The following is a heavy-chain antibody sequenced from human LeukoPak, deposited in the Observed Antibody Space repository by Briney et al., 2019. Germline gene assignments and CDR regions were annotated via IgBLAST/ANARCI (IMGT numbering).Heavy chain of an antibody. D-gene: IGHD5-18*01. J-gene: IGHJ4*02. V-gene: IGHV3-21*01. CDR2: ISSSSSYI. CDR3: ARRQPVDTAMGGDFDY. Sequence: GGSLRLSCAASGFTFSDYYMNWVPPAPGKGLEWVSSISSSSSYIYYADSVKGRFTISRDNAKNSLYLQMNSLRAEDTAVYYCARRQPVDTAMGGDFDYWGQGTLVTVSS. CDR1: GFTFSDYY.